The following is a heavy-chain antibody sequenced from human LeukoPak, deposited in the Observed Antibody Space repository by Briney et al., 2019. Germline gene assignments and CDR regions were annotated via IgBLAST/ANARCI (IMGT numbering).Heavy chain of an antibody. CDR2: ISAYNGNT. Sequence: ASVKVSCKASGYTFTSYGISWVRQAPGQGLEWMGWISAYNGNTNYAQKLQGRVTMTTDTSTSTAYMELRSLRSDDTAVYYCARAVVVPAAGLNWFDPWGQGTLVTVSS. J-gene: IGHJ5*02. D-gene: IGHD2-2*01. V-gene: IGHV1-18*01. CDR1: GYTFTSYG. CDR3: ARAVVVPAAGLNWFDP.